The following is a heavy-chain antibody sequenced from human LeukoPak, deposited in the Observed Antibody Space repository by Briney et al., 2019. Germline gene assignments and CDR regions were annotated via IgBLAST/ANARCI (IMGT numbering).Heavy chain of an antibody. CDR2: INPNSGGT. V-gene: IGHV1-2*02. J-gene: IGHJ1*01. CDR1: GYTFTSYD. CDR3: ARGWLAVAGTGVRYFQH. Sequence: ASVKVSCKASGYTFTSYDINWVRQAPGRGLEWMGWINPNSGGTNYAQKFQGRVTMTRDTSISTAYMELSRLRSDDTAVYYCARGWLAVAGTGVRYFQHWGQGTLVTVSS. D-gene: IGHD6-19*01.